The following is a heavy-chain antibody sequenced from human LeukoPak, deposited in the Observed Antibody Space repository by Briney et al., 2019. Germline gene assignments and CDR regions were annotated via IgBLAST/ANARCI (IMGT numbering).Heavy chain of an antibody. CDR1: GFTFSSYG. J-gene: IGHJ5*02. D-gene: IGHD6-19*01. CDR3: AKGDGEQWFSGGDWFDP. V-gene: IGHV3-30*18. Sequence: GGSLRLSCAASGFTFSSYGMHWVRQAPGKGLEWVAVTSYDGSNKYYADSVKGRFTISRDNSKNTLYLQMNSLRTEDTAVYYCAKGDGEQWFSGGDWFDPWGQGTLVTVSS. CDR2: TSYDGSNK.